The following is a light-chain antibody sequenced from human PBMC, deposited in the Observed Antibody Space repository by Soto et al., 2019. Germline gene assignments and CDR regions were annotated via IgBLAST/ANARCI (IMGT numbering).Light chain of an antibody. J-gene: IGKJ1*01. V-gene: IGKV1-39*01. CDR3: PHSYSTAWT. CDR1: QSSSSN. CDR2: AAS. Sequence: DIQMTQGPASLYASVGDRVTITCRASQSSSSNLNWYQQKPGQAPKLLIYAASSLESGFPSRFSGSRSGADFTLTISSLRPEDVATYYSPHSYSTAWTFGQGTKVEIK.